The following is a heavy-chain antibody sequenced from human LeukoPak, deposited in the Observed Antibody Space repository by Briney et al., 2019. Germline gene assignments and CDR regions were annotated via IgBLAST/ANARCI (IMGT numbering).Heavy chain of an antibody. V-gene: IGHV4-61*02. CDR2: IYTSGST. J-gene: IGHJ6*02. CDR3: ARRTPRPAAAGQYGMDV. Sequence: NPSQTLSLTCTVSGGSISSGSYYWSWIRQPAGKGLEWIGRIYTSGSTNYNPSLKSRVTISVDTSKNQFSLKLSSVTAADTAVYYCARRTPRPAAAGQYGMDVWGQGTTVTVSS. CDR1: GGSISSGSYY. D-gene: IGHD6-13*01.